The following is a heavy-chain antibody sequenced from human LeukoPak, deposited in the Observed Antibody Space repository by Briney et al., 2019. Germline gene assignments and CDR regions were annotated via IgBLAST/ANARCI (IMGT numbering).Heavy chain of an antibody. CDR2: INPNSGGT. V-gene: IGHV1-2*06. CDR1: GYTFTSYD. J-gene: IGHJ4*02. Sequence: GASVKVSCKASGYTFTSYDINWVRQATGQGLEWMGRINPNSGGTNYAQKFQGTVTMTRDTSINTAYMELSRLTSDDTAVYYCARDRLAAAGSGGWGQGTLVTVSS. CDR3: ARDRLAAAGSGG. D-gene: IGHD6-13*01.